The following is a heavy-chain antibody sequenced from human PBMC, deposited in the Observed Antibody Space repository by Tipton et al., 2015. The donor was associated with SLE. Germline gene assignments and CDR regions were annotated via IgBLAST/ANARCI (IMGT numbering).Heavy chain of an antibody. Sequence: TLSLTCTVSGGSVSSSGYSWSWIRQPPGKGLQWIGYISYSGSTNYNPSLKSRVTISVDTSKNQFSLKLSSVTAADTAVYYCARAPKGEQWLGYFDYWGQGTLVTVSS. V-gene: IGHV4-61*08. J-gene: IGHJ4*02. D-gene: IGHD6-19*01. CDR1: GGSVSSSGYS. CDR3: ARAPKGEQWLGYFDY. CDR2: ISYSGST.